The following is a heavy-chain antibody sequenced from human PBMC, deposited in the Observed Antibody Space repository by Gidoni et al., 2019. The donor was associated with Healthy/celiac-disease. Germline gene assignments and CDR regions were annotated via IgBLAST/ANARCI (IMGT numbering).Heavy chain of an antibody. CDR3: ARVPLPGCGGDCYSSGAFDY. J-gene: IGHJ4*02. CDR1: GGTVSRDA. V-gene: IGHV1-69*01. D-gene: IGHD2-21*02. Sequence: HLVQSGAEVKKPGSSVKVSCKASGGTVSRDAISWVRQAPGQGLEWMGGIIPIFGTANYAQKFQGRVTITADESTSTAYMELSSLRSEDTAVYYCARVPLPGCGGDCYSSGAFDYWDQGTLVTVSS. CDR2: IIPIFGTA.